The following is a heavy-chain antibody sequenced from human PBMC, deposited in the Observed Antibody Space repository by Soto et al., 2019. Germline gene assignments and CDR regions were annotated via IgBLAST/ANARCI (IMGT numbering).Heavy chain of an antibody. CDR1: GFTFSSYA. J-gene: IGHJ4*02. D-gene: IGHD6-19*01. V-gene: IGHV3-30-3*01. Sequence: PGGSLRLSCAASGFTFSSYAMHWVRQAPGKGLEWVAVISYDGSNKYYADSVKGRFTISRDNSKNTLYLQMNSLRAEETAVYYCARVSSGWFYYFDYWGQGTLVTVSS. CDR3: ARVSSGWFYYFDY. CDR2: ISYDGSNK.